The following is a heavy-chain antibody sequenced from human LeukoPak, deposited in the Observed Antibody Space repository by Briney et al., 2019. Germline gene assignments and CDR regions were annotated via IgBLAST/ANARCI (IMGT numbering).Heavy chain of an antibody. Sequence: PGGSLRLSCAASGFTFSSYGVPWVRQAPGKGLEWVAFIRYDGSNKYYADSVKGRFTISRDNSKNTLYLQMNSLRAEDTAVYYCAKDARIVGATIAAYFQHWGQGTLVTVSS. J-gene: IGHJ1*01. D-gene: IGHD1-26*01. V-gene: IGHV3-30*02. CDR1: GFTFSSYG. CDR2: IRYDGSNK. CDR3: AKDARIVGATIAAYFQH.